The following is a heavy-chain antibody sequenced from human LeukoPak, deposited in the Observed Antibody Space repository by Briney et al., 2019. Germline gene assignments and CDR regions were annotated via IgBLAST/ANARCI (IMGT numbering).Heavy chain of an antibody. Sequence: GSLRLSCAASGFTFSNAWMSWVRQAPGKGLEWIGKISDSGSTNYNPSLKSRVTISVDTSKNQFSLKLSSVTAADTAVYYCARPPRVGATSNYYYYYMDVWGKGTTVTISS. CDR2: ISDSGST. CDR1: GFTFSNAW. J-gene: IGHJ6*03. V-gene: IGHV4-34*01. CDR3: ARPPRVGATSNYYYYYMDV. D-gene: IGHD1-26*01.